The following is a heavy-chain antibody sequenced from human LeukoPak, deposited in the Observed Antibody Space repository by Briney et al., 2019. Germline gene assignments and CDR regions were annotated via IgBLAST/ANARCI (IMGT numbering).Heavy chain of an antibody. J-gene: IGHJ3*02. V-gene: IGHV3-11*04. CDR1: GFTFSDYY. D-gene: IGHD1-26*01. CDR2: ISTSSNTI. CDR3: ARDNRGIDNAFDI. Sequence: KSGGSLRLSCAASGFTFSDYYMSWIRQAPGKGLEWVSYISTSSNTIYYADSVKGRFTISRDNAKNSLYLQTNSLRAEDTAVYYCARDNRGIDNAFDIWGQGTMVAVSS.